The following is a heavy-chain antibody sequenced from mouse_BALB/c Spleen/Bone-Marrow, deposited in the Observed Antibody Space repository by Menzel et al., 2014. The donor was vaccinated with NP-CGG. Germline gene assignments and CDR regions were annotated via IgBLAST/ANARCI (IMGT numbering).Heavy chain of an antibody. V-gene: IGHV1-54*01. J-gene: IGHJ2*01. D-gene: IGHD2-14*01. CDR1: GYVFTNYL. Sequence: QVQLQQSGAELVRPGTSVKVSCKASGYVFTNYLIEWVKQRPGQGLEWIGVINPGSGGTNYNEKFKGKATLTADESSSTAYMQLSSLTSDDSAVYFCARGDYRSYYFDYWGQGTTLTVSS. CDR2: INPGSGGT. CDR3: ARGDYRSYYFDY.